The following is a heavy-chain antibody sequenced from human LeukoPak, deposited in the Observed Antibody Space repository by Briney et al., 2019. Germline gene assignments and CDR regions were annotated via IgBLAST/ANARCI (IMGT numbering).Heavy chain of an antibody. CDR3: ARDRRSSGWYRTQIDY. D-gene: IGHD6-19*01. V-gene: IGHV1-46*01. CDR2: INPSGGST. J-gene: IGHJ4*02. Sequence: ASVKVSCKASGYTFTSYYMHWVRQAPGQGLEWMGIINPSGGSTSYAQKFQGRVTMTRDTSTSTVYMELSSLRSEDTAVYYCARDRRSSGWYRTQIDYWGQGTLATVSS. CDR1: GYTFTSYY.